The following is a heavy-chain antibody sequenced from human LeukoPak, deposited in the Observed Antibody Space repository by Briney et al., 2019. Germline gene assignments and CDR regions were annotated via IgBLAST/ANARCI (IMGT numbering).Heavy chain of an antibody. Sequence: PGGSLRLSCAASGFTFSSYSMNWVRQAPGKGLEWVSSISSSSSYIYYADSVKGRFTISRDNAKNSLYLQMNSLRAEDTAVYYCARDLRLEYYYYGMDVWGQGTTVTVSS. CDR2: ISSSSSYI. D-gene: IGHD1-1*01. CDR1: GFTFSSYS. CDR3: ARDLRLEYYYYGMDV. V-gene: IGHV3-21*01. J-gene: IGHJ6*02.